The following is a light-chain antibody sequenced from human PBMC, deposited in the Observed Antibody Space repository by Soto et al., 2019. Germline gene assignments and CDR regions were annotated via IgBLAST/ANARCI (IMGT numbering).Light chain of an antibody. CDR2: DAS. CDR1: QSVSSY. CDR3: QQRSNWLT. Sequence: EIVLTQSPATLSLSPGERATLSCRASQSVSSYLAWYQQKPGQAPRLLLYDASSRATGIPARFSGSGSGTDFTLTISSLEPEDFAVYYCQQRSNWLTFGGGTKVEIK. V-gene: IGKV3-11*01. J-gene: IGKJ4*01.